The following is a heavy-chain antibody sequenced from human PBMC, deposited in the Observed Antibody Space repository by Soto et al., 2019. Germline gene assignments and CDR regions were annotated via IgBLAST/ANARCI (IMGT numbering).Heavy chain of an antibody. D-gene: IGHD6-13*01. CDR2: ISGSGGGT. CDR1: GFTFSNYA. Sequence: EVQLLESGGGLVQPGGSLRLSCAASGFTFSNYAMSWVRQAPGKGLEWVSVISGSGGGTYYADSVKGRFTISRDNSENTLYLQMNSLRAEDTDVYYCAKSGFGITAADKYYFDYWGQGTLVTVSS. J-gene: IGHJ4*02. V-gene: IGHV3-23*01. CDR3: AKSGFGITAADKYYFDY.